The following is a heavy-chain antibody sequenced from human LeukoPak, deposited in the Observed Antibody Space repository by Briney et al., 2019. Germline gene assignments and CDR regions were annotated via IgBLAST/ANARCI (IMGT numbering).Heavy chain of an antibody. CDR3: ARVVFPSRVSDY. D-gene: IGHD2-21*01. Sequence: GGSLRLSCAASGFTFSSYWMSWVRQAPGKGLEWVANIKQDGSEKYYVDSVKGRFPISKDNAKNSLYLQMNSLRAEDTAVYYCARVVFPSRVSDYWGQGTLVTVSS. CDR1: GFTFSSYW. V-gene: IGHV3-7*01. CDR2: IKQDGSEK. J-gene: IGHJ4*02.